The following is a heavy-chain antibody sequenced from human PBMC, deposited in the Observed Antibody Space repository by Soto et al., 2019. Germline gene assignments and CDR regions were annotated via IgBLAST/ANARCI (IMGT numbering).Heavy chain of an antibody. CDR3: ARRASVDILTGHYYYYYGMDV. J-gene: IGHJ6*02. Sequence: GESLKISCKGSGYSFTSYWISWVRQMPGKGLEWMGRIDPSDSYTNYSPSFQGHVTISADKSISTAYLQWSSLKASDTAMYYCARRASVDILTGHYYYYYGMDVWGQGTTVTVSS. CDR2: IDPSDSYT. V-gene: IGHV5-10-1*01. D-gene: IGHD3-9*01. CDR1: GYSFTSYW.